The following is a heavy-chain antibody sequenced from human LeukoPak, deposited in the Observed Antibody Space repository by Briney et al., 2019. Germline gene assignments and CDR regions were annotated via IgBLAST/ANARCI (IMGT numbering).Heavy chain of an antibody. CDR3: ARGFRGWYAEGFDY. J-gene: IGHJ4*02. V-gene: IGHV3-7*01. Sequence: GGSLRLSCVASGFTFSSYWMSWVRQAPGKGLEWVANIKQDGSDKYYVDSVKGRFTISRDNAKNSLYLQMNSLRAEDTAVYYCARGFRGWYAEGFDYWGQGTVVTVSS. CDR2: IKQDGSDK. D-gene: IGHD6-19*01. CDR1: GFTFSSYW.